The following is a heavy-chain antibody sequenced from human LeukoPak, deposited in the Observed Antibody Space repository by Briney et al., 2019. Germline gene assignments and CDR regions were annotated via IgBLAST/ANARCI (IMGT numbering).Heavy chain of an antibody. V-gene: IGHV3-21*01. J-gene: IGHJ4*02. CDR3: ARVSGWDFDY. Sequence: GGSLRLSCAASGFTFSSYSMNWVRQAPGKGLEWVSSISTSSIYIYYADSMKGRFTISRDNAKNSLYLQMNSLRAEDTAVYYCARVSGWDFDYWGQGALVTVSS. CDR2: ISTSSIYI. D-gene: IGHD6-25*01. CDR1: GFTFSSYS.